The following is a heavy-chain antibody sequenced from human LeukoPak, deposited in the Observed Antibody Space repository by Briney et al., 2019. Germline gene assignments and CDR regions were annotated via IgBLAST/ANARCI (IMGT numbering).Heavy chain of an antibody. V-gene: IGHV1-2*02. CDR2: INPNSGGT. Sequence: ASVKVSCKASGYTFTGYYMHWVRQAPGQGLEWMGWINPNSGGTNYAQKFQGRVTMTRDTSISTAYMELSRLRSDDTAVYYCARDLPTGRSWPYWFDPWGQGTLVTVSS. J-gene: IGHJ5*02. CDR3: ARDLPTGRSWPYWFDP. D-gene: IGHD2-2*01. CDR1: GYTFTGYY.